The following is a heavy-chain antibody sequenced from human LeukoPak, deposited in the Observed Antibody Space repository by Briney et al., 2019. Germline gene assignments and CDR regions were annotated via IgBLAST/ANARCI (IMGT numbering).Heavy chain of an antibody. CDR3: AIMTTVVHAFWYFDL. Sequence: SETLSLTCTVSGVSISSGNYYWSWIRQPPGKGLEWIGFIYYSGTTYYNPSLKSRVAISVDTSKNQFSLRLSSVTAADTAVYYCAIMTTVVHAFWYFDLWGRGTLVTVSS. D-gene: IGHD4-23*01. CDR1: GVSISSGNYY. CDR2: IYYSGTT. J-gene: IGHJ2*01. V-gene: IGHV4-61*01.